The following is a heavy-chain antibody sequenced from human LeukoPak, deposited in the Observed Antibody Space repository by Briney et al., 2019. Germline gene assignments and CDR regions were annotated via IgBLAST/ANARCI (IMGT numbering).Heavy chain of an antibody. V-gene: IGHV1-18*01. J-gene: IGHJ4*02. CDR3: ARDFGIYYDSSGYFDY. Sequence: GASVKVSCKASGYTFTSYGISWVRQAPGQGLEWMGWISAYNGNTNYAQKLQGRVTMTTDSSTSAAYMELRGLRSDDTAVYYCARDFGIYYDSSGYFDYWGQGTLVTVSS. D-gene: IGHD3-22*01. CDR1: GYTFTSYG. CDR2: ISAYNGNT.